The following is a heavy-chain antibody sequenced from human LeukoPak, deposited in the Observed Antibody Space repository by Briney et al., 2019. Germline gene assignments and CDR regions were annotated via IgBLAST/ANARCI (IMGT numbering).Heavy chain of an antibody. V-gene: IGHV4-4*07. CDR2: IYTSGST. CDR3: AREDIVVVPAAQNYYYYYYMDV. Sequence: PSETLSLTCTVSGGSISIYYWSWIRQPAGKGLEWIGRIYTSGSTNYNPSLKSRVTMSVDTSKNQFSLKLSSVTAADTAVYYCAREDIVVVPAAQNYYYYYYMDVWGKGTTVTVSS. D-gene: IGHD2-2*01. CDR1: GGSISIYY. J-gene: IGHJ6*03.